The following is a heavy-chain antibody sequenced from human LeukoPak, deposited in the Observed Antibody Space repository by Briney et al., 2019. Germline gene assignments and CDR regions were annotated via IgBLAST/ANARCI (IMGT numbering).Heavy chain of an antibody. D-gene: IGHD1-26*01. V-gene: IGHV3-48*03. CDR1: GFTFSNYE. Sequence: GGSLRLSCAASGFTFSNYEMSWVRQSPGKGLEWVSYISRSGDTTFYADSVKGRFTISRDDAKNSVYLQMDSLGVEDTAVYYCAKRGGTVFFDNWGQGTLVTVSS. CDR2: ISRSGDTT. J-gene: IGHJ4*02. CDR3: AKRGGTVFFDN.